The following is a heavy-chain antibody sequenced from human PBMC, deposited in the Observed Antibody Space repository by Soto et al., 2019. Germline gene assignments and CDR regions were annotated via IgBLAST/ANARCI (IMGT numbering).Heavy chain of an antibody. D-gene: IGHD3-3*01. V-gene: IGHV1-58*02. CDR2: IGVGSGNT. CDR3: AALGRFLEWSHYYYYMDV. J-gene: IGHJ6*03. CDR1: GFTFTSSA. Sequence: SVKVSCKASGFTFTSSAMQWVRQARGQRLDWIGWIGVGSGNTNYAQKFQERVTITRDMSTSTAYMELSSLRDEDTAVYYCAALGRFLEWSHYYYYMDVWGKGTTVTVSS.